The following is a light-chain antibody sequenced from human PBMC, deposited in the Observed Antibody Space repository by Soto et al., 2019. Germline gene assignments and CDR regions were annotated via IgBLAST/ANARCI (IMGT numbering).Light chain of an antibody. V-gene: IGLV2-8*01. J-gene: IGLJ2*01. CDR2: EVS. Sequence: QSALTQPPSASGSPGQSVTISCTGTSSDVGGYNYVSWYQQHPGKAPKLMIYEVSKRPSGVPDRFSGSKSGNTASLTVSGLQAEDEADYNCSSYAGSNNFVVFGGGPKLTVL. CDR1: SSDVGGYNY. CDR3: SSYAGSNNFVV.